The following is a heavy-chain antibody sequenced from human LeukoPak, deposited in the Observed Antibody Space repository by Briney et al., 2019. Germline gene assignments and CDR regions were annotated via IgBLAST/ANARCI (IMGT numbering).Heavy chain of an antibody. CDR3: SRALEV. J-gene: IGHJ6*04. CDR1: GFIFRSYW. Sequence: PGGSLRLSCEVSGFIFRSYWMDWVRQAPGRGLEWVANINQDGSEKYFVDSVKGRFTISRDNAKSSLYLQMNSPRAEDTAVYFCSRALEVWGKGTTVTVST. CDR2: INQDGSEK. V-gene: IGHV3-7*01.